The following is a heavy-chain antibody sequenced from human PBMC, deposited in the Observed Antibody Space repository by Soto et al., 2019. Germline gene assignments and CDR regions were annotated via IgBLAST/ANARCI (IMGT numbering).Heavy chain of an antibody. Sequence: LRLSCAASGFTFSIYGMHWVLQAPGKGLEWVAVIWYDGSNKYYADSVKGRFTISRDNSKNTLYLQMNSLRAEDTAVYYCAREGYSSSSFDYWGQGTLVTVSS. CDR1: GFTFSIYG. CDR2: IWYDGSNK. D-gene: IGHD6-13*01. V-gene: IGHV3-33*01. CDR3: AREGYSSSSFDY. J-gene: IGHJ4*02.